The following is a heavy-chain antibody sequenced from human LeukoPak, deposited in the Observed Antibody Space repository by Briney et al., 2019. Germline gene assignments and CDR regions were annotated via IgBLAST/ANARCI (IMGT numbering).Heavy chain of an antibody. V-gene: IGHV4-30-4*01. CDR3: XXNXXXXXYGSNAYLPDY. CDR1: PGSINTGNYY. CDR2: IHYSGST. J-gene: IGHJ4*02. Sequence: SETLSLTCTVSPGSINTGNYYWSWIRQPPGKGLEWLGFIHYSGSTDYNPSLKSRVSISIDTSKNQFSLQLSSVTAADTAVYXXXXNXXXXXYGSNAYLPDYWGQGTLVTVSS. D-gene: IGHD3-22*01.